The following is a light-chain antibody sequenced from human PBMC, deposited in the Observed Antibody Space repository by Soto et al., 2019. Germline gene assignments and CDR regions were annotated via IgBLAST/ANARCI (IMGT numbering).Light chain of an antibody. V-gene: IGLV2-11*01. CDR2: DVT. Sequence: QSALTQPHSVSGSPGQSVTISCTGTSSDVGYYNYVSWYQQHPGTVPKLVIYDVTVRPSGVPDRFSGSKSVNTASLTISGLQAEDEADYYCCSYAGSYTFYVFGSGTKLTVL. CDR3: CSYAGSYTFYV. J-gene: IGLJ1*01. CDR1: SSDVGYYNY.